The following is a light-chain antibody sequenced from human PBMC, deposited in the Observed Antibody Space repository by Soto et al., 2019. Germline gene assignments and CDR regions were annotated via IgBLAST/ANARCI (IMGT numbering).Light chain of an antibody. J-gene: IGKJ1*01. CDR1: QSVSSNY. V-gene: IGKV3-20*01. Sequence: EIVLTQSPGTLSLSPGERATLSCRASQSVSSNYLAWYQQKRGQAPRLLIYGASSRATGIPTRFSGSGSGTDFTLSISRPEPEDFAVYYCQQYDTSPRTVGQGTKVEI. CDR3: QQYDTSPRT. CDR2: GAS.